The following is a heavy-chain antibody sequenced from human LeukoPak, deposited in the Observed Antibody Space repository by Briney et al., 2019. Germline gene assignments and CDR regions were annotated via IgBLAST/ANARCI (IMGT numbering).Heavy chain of an antibody. CDR3: AAFDAGDCGGDCPYFSFP. CDR2: IVVRSANT. D-gene: IGHD2-21*02. CDR1: GFTFTSSA. V-gene: IGHV1-58*01. J-gene: IGHJ5*02. Sequence: TSVKVSCKASGFTFTSSAVQWVRQARGQRLEWIGWIVVRSANTNYAQKLQERVTITRDMSTGTAYMELSSLRSEDTAVYYCAAFDAGDCGGDCPYFSFPWGQGTLVTVSS.